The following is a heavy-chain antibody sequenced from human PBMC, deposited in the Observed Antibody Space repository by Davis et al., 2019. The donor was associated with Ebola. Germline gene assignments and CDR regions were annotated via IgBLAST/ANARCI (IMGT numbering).Heavy chain of an antibody. Sequence: PGGSLRLSCKGSGYSFTSYWIGWVRQMPGKGLERMGIIYPGDSDTRYSPSFQGQVTISADKSISTAYLQWSSLKASDTAMYYCARRNDFWSGYHHRNYYGMDVWGQGTTVTVSS. D-gene: IGHD3-3*01. CDR1: GYSFTSYW. CDR3: ARRNDFWSGYHHRNYYGMDV. CDR2: IYPGDSDT. J-gene: IGHJ6*02. V-gene: IGHV5-51*01.